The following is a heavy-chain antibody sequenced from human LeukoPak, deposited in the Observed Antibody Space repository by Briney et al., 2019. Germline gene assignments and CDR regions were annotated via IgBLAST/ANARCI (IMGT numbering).Heavy chain of an antibody. CDR1: GGSISSSSYY. CDR2: IYYSGST. Sequence: SETLSLTCTVSGGSISSSSYYWGWIRQPPGKGLEWIGSIYYSGSTYYNPSLKSRVTISVDTSKNQFSLKLSSVTAADTAVYYCARAIPGTYSSGWYAPPLNYYYYMDVWGKGTTVTISS. V-gene: IGHV4-39*07. J-gene: IGHJ6*03. CDR3: ARAIPGTYSSGWYAPPLNYYYYMDV. D-gene: IGHD6-19*01.